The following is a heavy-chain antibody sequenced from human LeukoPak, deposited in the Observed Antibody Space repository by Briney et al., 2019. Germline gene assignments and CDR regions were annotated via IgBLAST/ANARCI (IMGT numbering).Heavy chain of an antibody. CDR2: INSDGSST. CDR1: GFTFSSYW. Sequence: GGSLRLSCAASGFTFSSYWMHWVRQAPGKGLVWVSRINSDGSSTSYADSVKGRFTISRDNAKNTLYLQMNSLRAENTAVYYCARGHPAAVEFDYWGQGTLVTVSS. CDR3: ARGHPAAVEFDY. V-gene: IGHV3-74*01. D-gene: IGHD6-13*01. J-gene: IGHJ4*02.